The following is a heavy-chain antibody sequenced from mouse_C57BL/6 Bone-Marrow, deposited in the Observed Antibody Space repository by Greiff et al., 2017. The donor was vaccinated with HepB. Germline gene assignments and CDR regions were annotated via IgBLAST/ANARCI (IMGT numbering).Heavy chain of an antibody. D-gene: IGHD1-1*01. V-gene: IGHV1-5*01. Sequence: EVQLQQSGTVLARPGASVKMSCKTSGYTFTSYWMHWVKQRPGQGLEWIGAIYPGNSDTSYNQKFKGKAKLTAVTSASTAYMELSSLTNENSAVYYCTYYYGSSYVEYFDYWGQGTTLTVSS. CDR3: TYYYGSSYVEYFDY. CDR2: IYPGNSDT. J-gene: IGHJ2*01. CDR1: GYTFTSYW.